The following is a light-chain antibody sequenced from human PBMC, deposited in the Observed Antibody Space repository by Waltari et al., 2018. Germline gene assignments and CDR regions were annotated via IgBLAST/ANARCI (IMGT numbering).Light chain of an antibody. V-gene: IGKV2-30*02. CDR3: MQGTHWPLT. J-gene: IGKJ4*01. CDR2: KVS. CDR1: QSLVHSDGNTY. Sequence: DLVMTQSPLSLPVTLGQPASISCRSSQSLVHSDGNTYLTWFQQRPGQSPRRLIYKVSNRDSGVPDRFSGSGSGTDFTLKISRVEAEDVGVYYCMQGTHWPLTFGGGTKVEIK.